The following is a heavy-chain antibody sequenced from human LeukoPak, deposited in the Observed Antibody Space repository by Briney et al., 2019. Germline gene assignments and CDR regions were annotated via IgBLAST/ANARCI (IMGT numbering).Heavy chain of an antibody. V-gene: IGHV1-69*06. Sequence: SVKVSCKASGGTFSSYAISWVRQAPGQGLEWMGGIIPIFGTANYAQKFQGRVTITADKSTSTAYMELSSLRSEDTAVYYCARDTWADHYGVLYNWFDPWGQGTLVTVSS. J-gene: IGHJ5*02. CDR1: GGTFSSYA. CDR2: IIPIFGTA. CDR3: ARDTWADHYGVLYNWFDP. D-gene: IGHD3-10*01.